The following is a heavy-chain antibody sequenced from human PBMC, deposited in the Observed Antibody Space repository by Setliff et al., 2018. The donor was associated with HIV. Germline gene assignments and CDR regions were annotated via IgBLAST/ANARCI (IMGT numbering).Heavy chain of an antibody. CDR1: GFTFSNAW. CDR3: TGSQYCSGGSCYHNFDY. J-gene: IGHJ4*02. CDR2: IKSKSDGGTT. V-gene: IGHV3-15*01. Sequence: GGALRLSCAASGFTFSNAWMSWVRQAPGKGLEWVGRIKSKSDGGTTDYAAPVKAKFTISRDDSKNTLYLQMNSLKTDDTAVYYCTGSQYCSGGSCYHNFDYWGQGTLVTVSS. D-gene: IGHD2-15*01.